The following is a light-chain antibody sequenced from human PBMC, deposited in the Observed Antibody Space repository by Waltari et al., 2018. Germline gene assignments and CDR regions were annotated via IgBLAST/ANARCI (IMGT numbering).Light chain of an antibody. CDR2: EVS. Sequence: QSALTQPASVSGSPGQSLTISCPGTRSDVGGYTYISWYQQHPGKAPKLMIYEVSNRPSGVSNRFSGSKSGNTASLTISGLQAEDEADYYCSSYTSSSTVVFGGGTKLTVL. CDR1: RSDVGGYTY. V-gene: IGLV2-14*01. CDR3: SSYTSSSTVV. J-gene: IGLJ2*01.